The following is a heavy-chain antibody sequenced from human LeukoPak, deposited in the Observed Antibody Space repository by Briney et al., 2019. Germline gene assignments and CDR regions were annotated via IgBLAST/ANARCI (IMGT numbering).Heavy chain of an antibody. J-gene: IGHJ3*02. V-gene: IGHV1-46*01. CDR2: INPSGGST. D-gene: IGHD2-15*01. Sequence: GASVKVSCKASGYTFTSYYMHWVRQAPGQGLEWMGIINPSGGSTSYAQKFQGRVTMTRDMSTSTDYMELSSLRSEDTAVYYCARGLGYCSGGSCPPNAFDIWGQGTMVTVSS. CDR1: GYTFTSYY. CDR3: ARGLGYCSGGSCPPNAFDI.